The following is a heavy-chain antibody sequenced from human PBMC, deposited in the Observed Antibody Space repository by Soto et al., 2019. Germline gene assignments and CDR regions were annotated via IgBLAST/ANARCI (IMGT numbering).Heavy chain of an antibody. Sequence: SETLSLTCAVYGGSFSGYYWNWIRQPPGKGLEWIGEIDHSGYTNYNPSLKSRVTISVDTSKNQFSLRLTSVTAADTAVYYCARVRDWFDPCGQGTLVT. CDR3: ARVRDWFDP. D-gene: IGHD3-3*01. CDR2: IDHSGYT. J-gene: IGHJ5*02. V-gene: IGHV4-34*01. CDR1: GGSFSGYY.